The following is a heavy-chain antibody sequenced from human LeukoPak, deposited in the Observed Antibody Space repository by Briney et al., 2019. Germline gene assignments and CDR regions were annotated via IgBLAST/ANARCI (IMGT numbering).Heavy chain of an antibody. CDR1: FGSIRDYY. V-gene: IGHV4-59*01. CDR2: IYNSGTT. Sequence: SETLSLTCSVSFGSIRDYYWSWIRQPPGKGLEWIGYIYNSGTTNYNPSLKGQVTISVDTSKNQFSLKLSSVTAADTAVYYYARGKKYPGVFDYWGQGTQVTVSS. J-gene: IGHJ4*02. D-gene: IGHD2/OR15-2a*01. CDR3: ARGKKYPGVFDY.